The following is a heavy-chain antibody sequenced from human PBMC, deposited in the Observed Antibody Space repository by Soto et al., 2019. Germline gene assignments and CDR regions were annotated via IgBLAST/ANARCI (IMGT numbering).Heavy chain of an antibody. D-gene: IGHD3-16*01. V-gene: IGHV3-74*01. CDR1: GFTFSDYW. CDR2: INSDGSST. J-gene: IGHJ4*02. Sequence: DVHLVESGGGLLQPGGSLRLSCAASGFTFSDYWMHWVRQAPGKGLVWVSRINSDGSSTLYADSVKGRFTISRDNAKHTLYLQMNSLRVEDTAVYYCVCPYPLGYWGQGTLVTVSS. CDR3: VCPYPLGY.